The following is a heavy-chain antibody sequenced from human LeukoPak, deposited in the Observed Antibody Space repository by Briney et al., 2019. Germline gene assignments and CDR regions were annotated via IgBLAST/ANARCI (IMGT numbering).Heavy chain of an antibody. J-gene: IGHJ5*02. D-gene: IGHD2-2*01. V-gene: IGHV1-2*02. CDR2: INPNSGGT. CDR3: ARKYCSSTGCYSP. CDR1: GYTFTGYY. Sequence: ASVKVSCKASGYTFTGYYMHWVRQAPGQGLEWMGWINPNSGGTNYAQKFQGRVTMTRDTSISTAYMELSRLRSDDTAVYYCARKYCSSTGCYSPWGQGTLVTVSS.